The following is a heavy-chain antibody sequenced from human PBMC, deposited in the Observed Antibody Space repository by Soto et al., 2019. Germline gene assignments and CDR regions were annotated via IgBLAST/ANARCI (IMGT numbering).Heavy chain of an antibody. Sequence: GGSLRLSCVISGFTFSNYWMTWVRQAPGKGLEWVANIKPDGTEKYYVDSVKGRFTISRDNAKNSLFLQMNSLRAEDAAVYYCASDSSSWYSFDYWGQGTLVTVSS. D-gene: IGHD6-13*01. V-gene: IGHV3-7*01. CDR3: ASDSSSWYSFDY. J-gene: IGHJ4*02. CDR1: GFTFSNYW. CDR2: IKPDGTEK.